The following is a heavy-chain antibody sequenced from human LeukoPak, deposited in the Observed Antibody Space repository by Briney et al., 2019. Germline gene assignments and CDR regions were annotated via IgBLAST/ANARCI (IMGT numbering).Heavy chain of an antibody. J-gene: IGHJ4*02. CDR3: ARDYSNYILDY. D-gene: IGHD4-11*01. Sequence: SETLSLTCTVSGGSISSYYWSWIRQPPGKGLKWIGYVYYSGSTNYNPSLKSRVTMSVDTSKNQFSLNLTSVTAADTAVYYCARDYSNYILDYWGQGALVTVSS. CDR2: VYYSGST. CDR1: GGSISSYY. V-gene: IGHV4-59*01.